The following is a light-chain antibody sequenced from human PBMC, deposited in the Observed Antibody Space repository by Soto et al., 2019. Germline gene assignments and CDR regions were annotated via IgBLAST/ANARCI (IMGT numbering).Light chain of an antibody. CDR3: QQYGTSLFS. CDR2: DAS. Sequence: EIVMTQSPATLSVSPGERATLSCRASRSISTYLAWYQQKPGQAPRLLIFDASNRATGIPARFSGSGSGTDFTLTISRLEPEDFAVYYCQQYGTSLFSFGPGTKVDIK. J-gene: IGKJ3*01. CDR1: RSISTY. V-gene: IGKV3-20*01.